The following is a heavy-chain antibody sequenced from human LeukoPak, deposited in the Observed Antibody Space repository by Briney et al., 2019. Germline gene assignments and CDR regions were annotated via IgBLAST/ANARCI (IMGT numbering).Heavy chain of an antibody. Sequence: SETLSLTCAVSGYSISSGYYWGWIRQPPGKGLEGIGSIYHSGSTYYNPSLKSRVTISVDTSKNQFSLKLSSVAAADTAVYYCARGHCSGGSCYSDAFDIWGQGTMVTVSS. CDR1: GYSISSGYY. CDR3: ARGHCSGGSCYSDAFDI. V-gene: IGHV4-38-2*01. D-gene: IGHD2-15*01. J-gene: IGHJ3*02. CDR2: IYHSGST.